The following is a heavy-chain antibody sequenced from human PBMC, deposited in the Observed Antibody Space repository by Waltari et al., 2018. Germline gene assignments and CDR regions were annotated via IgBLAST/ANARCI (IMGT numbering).Heavy chain of an antibody. Sequence: QVQLQQWGAGLLKPSETLSLTCAVYGGSFSGYYWSWIRQPPGKGLEWIGEINHSGSTNYNPSLKSRVTISVDTSKNQFSLKLSSVTAADTAVYYCARGVRGVIPYFDYWGQGTLVTVSS. CDR3: ARGVRGVIPYFDY. CDR2: INHSGST. J-gene: IGHJ4*02. CDR1: GGSFSGYY. V-gene: IGHV4-34*01. D-gene: IGHD3-10*01.